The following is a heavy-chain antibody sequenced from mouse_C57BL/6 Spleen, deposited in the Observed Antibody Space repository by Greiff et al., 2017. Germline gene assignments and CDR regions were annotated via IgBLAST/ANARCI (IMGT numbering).Heavy chain of an antibody. CDR1: GFSLTSYG. Sequence: VQPQESGPGLVQPSQSLSITCTVSGFSLTSYGVHWVRQSPGKGLEWLGVIWRGGSTDYNAAFMSRLSITKDNSKSQVFFKMNSLQADDTAIYYCAKLVITTVVADAMDYWGQGTSVTVSS. V-gene: IGHV2-5*01. J-gene: IGHJ4*01. CDR2: IWRGGST. D-gene: IGHD1-1*01. CDR3: AKLVITTVVADAMDY.